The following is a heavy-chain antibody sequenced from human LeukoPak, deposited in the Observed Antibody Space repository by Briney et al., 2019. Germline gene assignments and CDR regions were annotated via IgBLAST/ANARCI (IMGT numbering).Heavy chain of an antibody. CDR2: ISGSGGST. CDR3: AKATRYGGYDNELYFDY. CDR1: GFTFSSYA. Sequence: PGGSLRLSCAASGFTFSSYAMSWVRQAPGKGLEWVSAISGSGGSTNYADSVKGRFTISRDNSKNTLYLQMNSLRAEDTAVYYCAKATRYGGYDNELYFDYWGQGTLVTVSS. D-gene: IGHD5-12*01. J-gene: IGHJ4*02. V-gene: IGHV3-23*01.